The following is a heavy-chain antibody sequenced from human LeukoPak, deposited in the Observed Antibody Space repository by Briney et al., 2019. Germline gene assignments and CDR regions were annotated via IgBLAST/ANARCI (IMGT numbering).Heavy chain of an antibody. CDR1: GYTFTGYY. D-gene: IGHD5-24*01. CDR2: INPNSGGT. CDR3: ARDKGEMATIIGY. Sequence: VSVKVSCKASGYTFTGYYMHWVRQAPGQGLEWMGWINPNSGGTNYAQKFQGRVTMTRDTSISTAYMELSRLRSDDTAVYYCARDKGEMATIIGYWGQGTLVTVSS. V-gene: IGHV1-2*02. J-gene: IGHJ4*02.